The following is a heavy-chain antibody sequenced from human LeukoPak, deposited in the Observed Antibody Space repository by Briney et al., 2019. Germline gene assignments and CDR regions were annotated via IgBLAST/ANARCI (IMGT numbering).Heavy chain of an antibody. Sequence: PGGSLRLSCAASGFTFSSYAMHWVRQAPGKGLEWVAVISYDGSNKYYADSVKGRFTISRDNSKNTLYLQMNRLRAEDTAVYYCAREPSVWGEGTTVTVSS. CDR3: AREPSV. CDR2: ISYDGSNK. CDR1: GFTFSSYA. V-gene: IGHV3-30*04. J-gene: IGHJ6*01.